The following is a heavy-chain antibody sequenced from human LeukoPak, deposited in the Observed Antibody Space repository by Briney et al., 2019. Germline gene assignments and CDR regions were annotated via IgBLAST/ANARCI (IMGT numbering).Heavy chain of an antibody. CDR1: GFTLSTYW. J-gene: IGHJ4*02. D-gene: IGHD3-10*01. Sequence: PGGSLRHSCAASGFTLSTYWMHWVRQAPGKGLVWVSRINSDGSSTKYADSVKGRLTISRDNTKNTLYLQMNSLRAEDTAVYYCARDQGGGRYYGEDYWGQGTLVTVSS. CDR3: ARDQGGGRYYGEDY. CDR2: INSDGSST. V-gene: IGHV3-74*03.